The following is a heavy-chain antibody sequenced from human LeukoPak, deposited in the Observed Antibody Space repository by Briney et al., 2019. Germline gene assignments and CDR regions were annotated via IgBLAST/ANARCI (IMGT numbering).Heavy chain of an antibody. Sequence: GESLKISCKASGYTFTSYWIGWVRQMPGKGLEWMGIMYHSDSDTRYSPSFQGQVTFSADKSISTAYLQWSSLKASDTAMYYCARGVDSGRPHDAFDVWGQGTMVTVSS. V-gene: IGHV5-51*01. CDR1: GYTFTSYW. D-gene: IGHD3-10*01. CDR3: ARGVDSGRPHDAFDV. J-gene: IGHJ3*01. CDR2: MYHSDSDT.